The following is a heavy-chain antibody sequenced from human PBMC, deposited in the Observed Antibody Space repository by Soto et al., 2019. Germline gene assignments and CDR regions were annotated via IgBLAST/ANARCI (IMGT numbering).Heavy chain of an antibody. V-gene: IGHV1-69*02. CDR1: GGTFSSYT. Sequence: QVQLVQSGAEVKKPGSSVKVSCTASGGTFSSYTISWVRQAPGQGLEWMGRIIPILGIANYAQKFQGRVTITADKFTRTAYMGLRSLRSEDTAVYYCAPGVGAANWFDPWGQGTLVTVSS. CDR3: APGVGAANWFDP. D-gene: IGHD1-26*01. J-gene: IGHJ5*02. CDR2: IIPILGIA.